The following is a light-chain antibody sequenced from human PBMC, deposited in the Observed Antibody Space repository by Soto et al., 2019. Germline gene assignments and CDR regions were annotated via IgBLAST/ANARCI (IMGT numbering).Light chain of an antibody. V-gene: IGKV1-16*02. CDR3: QQYNGYPHT. J-gene: IGKJ2*01. CDR1: QDISNY. CDR2: AAS. Sequence: DVQMTQSPSSLSASVGDRVTITCRASQDISNYLVWFQQKPGKAPKSLIYAASNLQSGVPSKFSGSGSGTDFTLTISSLQPEDSATYYCQQYNGYPHTFGQGTRLEIK.